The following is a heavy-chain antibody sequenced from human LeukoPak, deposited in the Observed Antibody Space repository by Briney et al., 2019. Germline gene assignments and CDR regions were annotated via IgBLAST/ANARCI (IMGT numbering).Heavy chain of an antibody. J-gene: IGHJ6*02. CDR1: GYTFTGYY. V-gene: IGHV1-2*02. Sequence: ASVKVSCKASGYTFTGYYMHWVRQAPGQGLEWMGWINPNSGGSNYAQKFQGRVTMTRDTSISTAYMELSRLRSDDTAVYYCARDGWYCSGGSCYSNYYGMDVWGQGTTVTVSS. D-gene: IGHD2-15*01. CDR3: ARDGWYCSGGSCYSNYYGMDV. CDR2: INPNSGGS.